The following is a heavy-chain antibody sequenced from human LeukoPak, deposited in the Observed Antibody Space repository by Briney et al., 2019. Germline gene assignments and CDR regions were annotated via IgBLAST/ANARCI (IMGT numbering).Heavy chain of an antibody. V-gene: IGHV1-2*02. J-gene: IGHJ4*02. D-gene: IGHD4-17*01. CDR3: ASLYGDYVGSDY. Sequence: GASVKVSCKASGYTFTAYYMHWVRQAPGQGLEWMGWINSNSGGTNYAQRFQGRVTMTRDTSISTAYMELSRLRSDDTAVYYCASLYGDYVGSDYWGQGTLVTVSS. CDR1: GYTFTAYY. CDR2: INSNSGGT.